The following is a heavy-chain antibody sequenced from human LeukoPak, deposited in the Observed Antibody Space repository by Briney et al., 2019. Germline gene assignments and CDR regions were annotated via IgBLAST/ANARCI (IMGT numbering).Heavy chain of an antibody. D-gene: IGHD6-19*01. V-gene: IGHV4-39*07. CDR2: IYYSGST. CDR1: GGSISSSSYY. Sequence: PSETLSLTCTVSGGSISSSSYYWGWIRQPPGKGLEWIGSIYYSGSTYYNPSLKSRVTISVDTSKNQFSLKLSSVTAADTAVYYCARAVSSGWYIDDYWGQGTLVTVSS. CDR3: ARAVSSGWYIDDY. J-gene: IGHJ4*02.